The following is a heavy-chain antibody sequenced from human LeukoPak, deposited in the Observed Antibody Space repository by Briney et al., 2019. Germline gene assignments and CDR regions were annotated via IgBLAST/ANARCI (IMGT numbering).Heavy chain of an antibody. V-gene: IGHV1-18*01. J-gene: IGHJ4*02. CDR1: GYTFTNFG. D-gene: IGHD2-2*01. Sequence: GASVNVSCKGYGYTFTNFGITWVRQAPGQGLEWMGWISAYNGYTNYAQKLRGRVTMTTETSTSTVYMELRSLRFDDTAVYYCARDEGIVIVPGTHDYWGQGTLVTVSS. CDR2: ISAYNGYT. CDR3: ARDEGIVIVPGTHDY.